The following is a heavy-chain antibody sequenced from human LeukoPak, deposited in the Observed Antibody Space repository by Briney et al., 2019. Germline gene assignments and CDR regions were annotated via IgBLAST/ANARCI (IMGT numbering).Heavy chain of an antibody. CDR2: IYYSGST. J-gene: IGHJ4*02. V-gene: IGHV4-39*01. CDR1: GGSISSSSYY. Sequence: PSETLSLTCTVSGGSISSSSYYWGWIRQPPGKGLEWIGSIYYSGSTYYNPSLKSRVTISVDTSKNQFSLKLSSVTAADTAVYYCASPSGYGSYYFDYWGQGTLVTVSS. D-gene: IGHD3-10*01. CDR3: ASPSGYGSYYFDY.